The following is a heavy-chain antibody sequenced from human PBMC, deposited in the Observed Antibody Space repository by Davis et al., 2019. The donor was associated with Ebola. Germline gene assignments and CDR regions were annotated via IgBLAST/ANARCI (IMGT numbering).Heavy chain of an antibody. Sequence: SETLSLTCAVYGGSFSGYYWSWIRQPPGKGLEWIGEIYHSGSTNYNPSLKSRVTISVDKSKNQFSLKLSSVTAADTAVYYCARVRGGRPYCTNGVCLAYYYYYGMDVWGQGTTVTVSS. CDR1: GGSFSGYY. V-gene: IGHV4-34*01. J-gene: IGHJ6*02. CDR2: IYHSGST. CDR3: ARVRGGRPYCTNGVCLAYYYYYGMDV. D-gene: IGHD2-8*01.